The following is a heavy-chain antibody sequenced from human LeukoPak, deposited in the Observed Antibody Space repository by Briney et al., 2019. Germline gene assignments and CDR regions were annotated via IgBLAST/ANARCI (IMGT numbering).Heavy chain of an antibody. V-gene: IGHV1-2*02. CDR2: INPNSGGT. J-gene: IGHJ4*02. CDR3: ARDNCSGGSCYYFDY. Sequence: ASVKVSCKASGYTFTGYCMHWVRQAPGQGLEWMGWINPNSGGTNCAQKFQGRVTMTRDTSISTAYMELSRLRSDDTAVYYCARDNCSGGSCYYFDYWGQGTLVTVSS. CDR1: GYTFTGYC. D-gene: IGHD2-15*01.